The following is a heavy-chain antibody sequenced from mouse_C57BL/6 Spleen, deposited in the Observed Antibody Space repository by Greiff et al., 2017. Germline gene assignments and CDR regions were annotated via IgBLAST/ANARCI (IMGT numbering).Heavy chain of an antibody. V-gene: IGHV5-9*01. CDR2: ISGGGGNT. CDR1: GFTFSSYT. D-gene: IGHD4-1*02. CDR3: ARVQLYYFDY. Sequence: EVQLVESGGGLVKPGGSLKLSCAASGFTFSSYTMSWVRQTPEKRLEWVATISGGGGNTYYPDSVKGRFTISRDNAKNTLYLQMSSLRSEDTALYYCARVQLYYFDYWGQGTTLTVSS. J-gene: IGHJ2*01.